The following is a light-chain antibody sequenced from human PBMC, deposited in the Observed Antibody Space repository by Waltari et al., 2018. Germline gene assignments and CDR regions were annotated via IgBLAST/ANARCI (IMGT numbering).Light chain of an antibody. Sequence: DFQMTQSPSTLAPSVGHRVTIACRASHSIDYWLAWYQQKPGKAPKLLIYDASNLDSGVPSRFSGSGSGTEFALTISSLQPDDFATYYCQQYRDYPLTFGGGTNLEIK. CDR1: HSIDYW. CDR2: DAS. V-gene: IGKV1-5*01. CDR3: QQYRDYPLT. J-gene: IGKJ4*01.